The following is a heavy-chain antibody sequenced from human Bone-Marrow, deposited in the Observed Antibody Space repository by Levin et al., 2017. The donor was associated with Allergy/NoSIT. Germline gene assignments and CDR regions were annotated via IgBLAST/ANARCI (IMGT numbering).Heavy chain of an antibody. CDR3: ARSLYYYDSSGSDY. J-gene: IGHJ4*02. CDR2: ISSSTLKI. D-gene: IGHD3-22*01. Sequence: AGGSLRLSCAASGFTFSSYTMNWVRQGPGKGLEWVSSISSSTLKINYADSVKGRFTISRDNAKNSLHLQMNSLRAEDTAVYYCARSLYYYDSSGSDYWGQGTLVTVSS. CDR1: GFTFSSYT. V-gene: IGHV3-21*01.